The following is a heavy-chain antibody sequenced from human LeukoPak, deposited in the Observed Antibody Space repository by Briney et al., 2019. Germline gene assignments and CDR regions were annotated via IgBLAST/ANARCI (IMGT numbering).Heavy chain of an antibody. CDR1: GGSISSSSYY. J-gene: IGHJ4*02. CDR3: ARADYYYDSSGYSLDY. CDR2: IYYSGST. Sequence: SETLSLTCTVSGGSISSSSYYWGWIRQPPGKGLVWIGSIYYSGSTYYNPSLKSRVTISVDTSKNQFSLKLSSVTAADTAVYYCARADYYYDSSGYSLDYWGQGTLVTVSS. V-gene: IGHV4-39*07. D-gene: IGHD3-22*01.